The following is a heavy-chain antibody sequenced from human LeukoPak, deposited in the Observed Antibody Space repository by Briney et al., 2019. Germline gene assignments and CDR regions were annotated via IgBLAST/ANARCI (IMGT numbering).Heavy chain of an antibody. D-gene: IGHD3-16*02. V-gene: IGHV4-4*02. Sequence: PSGTLSLTCAVSGGSISSSNWWSWVRQPPGKGLEWIGEIYHSGSTNYNPSLKSRVTISVDKSKNQFSLKLSSVTAADTAVYYCARTRNYDYVWGSHRYNDAFDIWGQGTMVTVSS. CDR2: IYHSGST. J-gene: IGHJ3*02. CDR3: ARTRNYDYVWGSHRYNDAFDI. CDR1: GGSISSSNW.